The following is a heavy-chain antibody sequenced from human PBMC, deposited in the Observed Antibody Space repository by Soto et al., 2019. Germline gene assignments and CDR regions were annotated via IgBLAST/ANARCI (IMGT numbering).Heavy chain of an antibody. CDR2: ISAYNGNT. D-gene: IGHD3-22*01. J-gene: IGHJ4*02. Sequence: QVQLVQSGAEVKKPGASVKVSCKASGYTFTSYGISWVRQAPGQGLEWMGWISAYNGNTNYAQKLQGRDTMTPDTSTSTDYMELRRLRSDDTAVYYCARDNGDSSGYYPNDYWGQGTLVTVSS. CDR1: GYTFTSYG. CDR3: ARDNGDSSGYYPNDY. V-gene: IGHV1-18*01.